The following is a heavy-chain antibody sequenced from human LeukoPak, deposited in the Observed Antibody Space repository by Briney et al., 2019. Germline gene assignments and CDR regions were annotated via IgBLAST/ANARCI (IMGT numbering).Heavy chain of an antibody. J-gene: IGHJ5*02. CDR2: ISGSSRSI. D-gene: IGHD2-15*01. CDR3: ARATQPGFDP. V-gene: IGHV3-21*06. Sequence: GGSLRLSCAASTFSISIYSMNWVRQAPGKGLEWVSSISGSSRSIYYADSMKGRFTISRDNAKNSLYLQMNSLRAEDTAVYYCARATQPGFDPWGQGTLVTVSS. CDR1: TFSISIYS.